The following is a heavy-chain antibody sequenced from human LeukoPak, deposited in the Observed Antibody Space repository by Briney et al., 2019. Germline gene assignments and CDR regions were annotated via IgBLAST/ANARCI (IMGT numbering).Heavy chain of an antibody. CDR3: ARRSSTSFFFDY. V-gene: IGHV3-53*01. CDR1: GFTFSSYG. Sequence: PGGSLRLSCAASGFTFSSYGMHWVRQAPGKGLEWVSVIYSGGITYYADSVKGRFTISRDNSKNTLYLQMNSLRAEDTAVYYCARRSSTSFFFDYWGQGTLVTVSS. D-gene: IGHD2-2*01. CDR2: IYSGGIT. J-gene: IGHJ4*02.